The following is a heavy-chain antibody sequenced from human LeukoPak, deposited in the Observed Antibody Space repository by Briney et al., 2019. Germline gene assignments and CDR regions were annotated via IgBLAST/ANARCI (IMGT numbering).Heavy chain of an antibody. V-gene: IGHV3-23*01. CDR1: GFTLSSYA. J-gene: IGHJ6*03. Sequence: PGGSLRLSCAASGFTLSSYAMSWVRQAPGKGLEWVSAISISGTTYYADSVKGRFTISRDNSKNTLYLQMNSLRAEDTAVYYCAKNVERGAYCSGGSCYPYYYYYMDVWGKGTTVTISS. CDR3: AKNVERGAYCSGGSCYPYYYYYMDV. CDR2: ISISGTT. D-gene: IGHD2-15*01.